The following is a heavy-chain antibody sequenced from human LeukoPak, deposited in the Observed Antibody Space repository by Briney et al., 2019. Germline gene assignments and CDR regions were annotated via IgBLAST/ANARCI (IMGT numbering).Heavy chain of an antibody. J-gene: IGHJ5*02. V-gene: IGHV1-69*05. Sequence: SVKVSCKVSGGTFSSYAISWVRQAPGQGLEWMGGIIPIFGTANYAQRFQGRVTITTDEFTSTAYMELSSLRSEDTAVYYCASSLGEVDWFDPWGQGTLVTVSS. CDR3: ASSLGEVDWFDP. D-gene: IGHD3-10*01. CDR1: GGTFSSYA. CDR2: IIPIFGTA.